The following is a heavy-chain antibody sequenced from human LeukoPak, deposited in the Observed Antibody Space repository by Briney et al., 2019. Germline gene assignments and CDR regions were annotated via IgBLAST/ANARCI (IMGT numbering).Heavy chain of an antibody. V-gene: IGHV1-2*04. CDR1: GYTFTGYY. CDR3: ARGGIRILRYFDWSPPPFDY. J-gene: IGHJ4*02. D-gene: IGHD3-9*01. CDR2: INPNSGGT. Sequence: ASVKVSCKASGYTFTGYYMHWVRQAPGQGLEWMGWINPNSGGTNYAQKFQGWVTMTRDTSISTAYMELSRLRSDDTAAYYCARGGIRILRYFDWSPPPFDYWGQGTLVTVSS.